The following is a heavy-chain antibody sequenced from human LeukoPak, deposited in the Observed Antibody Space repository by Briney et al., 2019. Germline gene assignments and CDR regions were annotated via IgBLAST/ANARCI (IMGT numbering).Heavy chain of an antibody. CDR3: ASLPETYSSGLYTVDY. D-gene: IGHD6-19*01. Sequence: GASVKVSCKASGGTLSSYVINWVRQAPGQGLEWMGGIIPLFGTPNYAQRFQGGLTITADESTNTVYMELSSLRFDDTAVYYCASLPETYSSGLYTVDYWGQGTLLTVSS. CDR2: IIPLFGTP. CDR1: GGTLSSYV. J-gene: IGHJ4*02. V-gene: IGHV1-69*13.